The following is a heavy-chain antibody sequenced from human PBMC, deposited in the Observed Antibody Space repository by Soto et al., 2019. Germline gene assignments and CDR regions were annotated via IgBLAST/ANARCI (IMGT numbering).Heavy chain of an antibody. CDR2: ISGSGGST. V-gene: IGHV3-23*01. D-gene: IGHD3-22*01. CDR1: GFTFSSYA. Sequence: PGGSLRLSCAASGFTFSSYAMSWVRQAPGKGLEWVSAISGSGGSTYYADSVKGRFTISRDSSKNTLYLQMNSLRAEDTAVYYCARGPQRLWYDSPSWGQGTLVTVPQ. J-gene: IGHJ4*02. CDR3: ARGPQRLWYDSPS.